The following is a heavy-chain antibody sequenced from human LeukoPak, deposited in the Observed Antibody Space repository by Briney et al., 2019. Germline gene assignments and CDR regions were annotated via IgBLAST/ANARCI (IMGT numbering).Heavy chain of an antibody. CDR1: GDSVSSNSAA. V-gene: IGHV6-1*01. Sequence: SQTLSLTCAISGDSVSSNSAAWNWIRQSPSRGLEWLGRTYYRSKLYNDYAVSVKSRITINPDTSKHQFSLQLNSVTPEDTAVYYCARDCPGYSSSWSSGTWFDRWGQGTLVTVSS. J-gene: IGHJ5*02. CDR2: TYYRSKLYN. CDR3: ARDCPGYSSSWSSGTWFDR. D-gene: IGHD6-13*01.